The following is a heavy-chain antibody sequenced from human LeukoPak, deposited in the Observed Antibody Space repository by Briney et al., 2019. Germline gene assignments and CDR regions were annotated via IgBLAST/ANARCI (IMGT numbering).Heavy chain of an antibody. J-gene: IGHJ4*02. Sequence: GGSLRLSCAASGFTFSSYSMNWVRQAPGKGLEWVSSITSSSSYIYYADSVKGRFTISRDNAKNSLYLQMNSLRAEDTAVYYCARDLGYYGDLDYWGQGTLATVSS. V-gene: IGHV3-21*01. D-gene: IGHD4-17*01. CDR2: ITSSSSYI. CDR3: ARDLGYYGDLDY. CDR1: GFTFSSYS.